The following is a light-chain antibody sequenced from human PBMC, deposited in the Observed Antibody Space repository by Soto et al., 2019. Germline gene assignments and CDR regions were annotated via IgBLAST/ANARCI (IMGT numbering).Light chain of an antibody. J-gene: IGLJ2*01. CDR3: AAWDDSLNGVI. V-gene: IGLV1-44*01. CDR1: SSNIGSNN. Sequence: QSVLTQPPSASGTPGQRVTISCSGSSSNIGSNNVNWYQQLPGTAPKLLIYGDIHRPSGVPDRFSGSKSGTSASLAISGLQSEDEADYYCAAWDDSLNGVIFGGGTKPTVL. CDR2: GDI.